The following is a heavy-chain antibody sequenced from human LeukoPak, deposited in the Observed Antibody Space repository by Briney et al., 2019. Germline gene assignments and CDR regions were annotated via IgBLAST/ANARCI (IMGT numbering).Heavy chain of an antibody. Sequence: GGSLRLSCAASGFTFSSYAMSWVRQAPGKGLEWVSVISGSGGSTYYADSVKGRFTISRDNSKNTLYLQMNSLRAEDTAVYYCAKDDCSSTSCYRTYAFDIWGQGTMVTVSS. D-gene: IGHD2-2*01. CDR3: AKDDCSSTSCYRTYAFDI. V-gene: IGHV3-23*01. CDR2: ISGSGGST. CDR1: GFTFSSYA. J-gene: IGHJ3*02.